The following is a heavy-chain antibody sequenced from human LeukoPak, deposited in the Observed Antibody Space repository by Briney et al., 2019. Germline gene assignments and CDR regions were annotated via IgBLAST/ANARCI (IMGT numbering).Heavy chain of an antibody. Sequence: GESLKISCKGSGYSFTNYWIGWVRQMPGKGLEWMGIIYPGDSDARYSPSFQGQVTISADKSISTAYLQWSSLKASDTAMYYCARHGGYCSSASCQLDYWGQGTLVTVSS. CDR1: GYSFTNYW. J-gene: IGHJ4*02. CDR3: ARHGGYCSSASCQLDY. CDR2: IYPGDSDA. V-gene: IGHV5-51*01. D-gene: IGHD2-2*01.